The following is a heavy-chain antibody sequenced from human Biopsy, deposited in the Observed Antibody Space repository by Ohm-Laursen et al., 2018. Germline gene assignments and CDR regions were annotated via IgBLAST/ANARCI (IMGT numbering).Heavy chain of an antibody. V-gene: IGHV3-21*01. CDR1: GFTFGHYA. J-gene: IGHJ4*02. Sequence: SLRLSCAAPGFTFGHYAMNWVRQAPGKGLEWVASISSTSNHIHYVDSVWGRFTISRDNAENSLYLEMNSLRVEDTAVYYCAKDDYDRVSSGYYFDYWGQGTLVSVSS. CDR2: ISSTSNHI. CDR3: AKDDYDRVSSGYYFDY. D-gene: IGHD3-10*02.